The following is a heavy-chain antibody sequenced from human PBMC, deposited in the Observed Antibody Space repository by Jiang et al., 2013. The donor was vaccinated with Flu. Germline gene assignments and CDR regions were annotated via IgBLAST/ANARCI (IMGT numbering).Heavy chain of an antibody. CDR1: GGTFSSYT. CDR2: IIPILGIA. J-gene: IGHJ3*02. D-gene: IGHD1-26*01. CDR3: ARQGRELRNRNYAFDI. Sequence: GAEVKKPGSSVKVSCKASGGTFSSYTISWVRQAPGQGLEWMGRIIPILGIANYAQKFQGRVTITADKSTSTAYMELSSLRSEDTAVYYCARQGRELRNRNYAFDIWGQGTMVTVSS. V-gene: IGHV1-69*02.